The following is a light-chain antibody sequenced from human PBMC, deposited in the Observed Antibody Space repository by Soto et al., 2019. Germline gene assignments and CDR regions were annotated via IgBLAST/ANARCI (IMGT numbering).Light chain of an antibody. CDR3: ASWDNNLSGYV. Sequence: QSVLTQPPSASGTPCHTVNISCSVSTSNIGKTFVYWYQHFPGTAPKLLIYRNNLRPSGVPDRFSASKSGTSTSLAISGLRSEDEADYYCASWDNNLSGYVFGTGTKVTVL. J-gene: IGLJ1*01. CDR2: RNN. CDR1: TSNIGKTF. V-gene: IGLV1-47*01.